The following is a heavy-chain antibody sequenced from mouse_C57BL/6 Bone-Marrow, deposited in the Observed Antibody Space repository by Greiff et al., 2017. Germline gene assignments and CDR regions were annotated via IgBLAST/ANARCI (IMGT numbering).Heavy chain of an antibody. J-gene: IGHJ2*01. V-gene: IGHV14-4*01. CDR1: GFNIKDDY. Sequence: VQLQQSGAELVRPGASVKLSCTASGFNIKDDYMHWVKQRPEQGLEWIGWIDPENGDTEYASKFQGKATITADTSSNTAYLQLSSLASEDTAVYYCTTDDDYFDYWGQGTTLTVSS. CDR2: IDPENGDT. CDR3: TTDDDYFDY.